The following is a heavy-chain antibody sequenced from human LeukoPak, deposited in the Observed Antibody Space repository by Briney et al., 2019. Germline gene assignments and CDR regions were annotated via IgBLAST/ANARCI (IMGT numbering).Heavy chain of an antibody. CDR3: ARDRRSYYYFDY. Sequence: GASVKVSCKASGGTFSSYAISWVRQAPGQGLEWMGWINPSSGGTNYAQKFQGRVTMTRDTSISTAYMELSRLRSDDTAVYYCARDRRSYYYFDYWGQGTLVTVSS. V-gene: IGHV1-2*02. D-gene: IGHD1-26*01. CDR2: INPSSGGT. J-gene: IGHJ4*02. CDR1: GGTFSSYA.